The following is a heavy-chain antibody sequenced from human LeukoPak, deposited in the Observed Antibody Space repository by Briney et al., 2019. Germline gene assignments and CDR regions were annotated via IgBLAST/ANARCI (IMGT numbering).Heavy chain of an antibody. CDR3: AKLGVVVTALNWFDP. CDR1: RFTFSSYG. V-gene: IGHV3-30*18. J-gene: IGHJ5*02. Sequence: PGGSLRLSCAASRFTFSSYGMHWVRQAPGKGLEWVAVISYDGSNKYYADSVKGRFTISRDNSKNTLYLQMNSLRAEDTAVYYCAKLGVVVTALNWFDPWGQGTLVTVSS. CDR2: ISYDGSNK. D-gene: IGHD2-21*02.